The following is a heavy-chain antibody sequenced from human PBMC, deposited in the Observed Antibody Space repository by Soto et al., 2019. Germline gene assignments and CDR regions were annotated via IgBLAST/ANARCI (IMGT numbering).Heavy chain of an antibody. CDR1: GGSISDHY. J-gene: IGHJ3*02. Sequence: PSETLSLTCTVSGGSISDHYYMWIRQSPGKGLEYIGYIHNGGSTNYNPSIKSRVIISVDTSKNQFSLKLTSVTAADTAVYYCARGIFYAFDIWGQGTMVTVSS. V-gene: IGHV4-59*11. D-gene: IGHD3-9*01. CDR3: ARGIFYAFDI. CDR2: IHNGGST.